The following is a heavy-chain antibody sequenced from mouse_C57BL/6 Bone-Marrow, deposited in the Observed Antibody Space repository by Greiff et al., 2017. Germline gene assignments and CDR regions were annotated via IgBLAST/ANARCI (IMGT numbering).Heavy chain of an antibody. Sequence: QVQLKESGAELVKPGASVKISCKASGYAFSSYWMNWVKQRPGKGLEWIGQIYPGDGDTNYNGKFKGKATLTADKSSSTAYMQRSSLTSEDSAVYFCAVITTVVGYFDYWGQGTTLTVSS. CDR1: GYAFSSYW. D-gene: IGHD1-1*01. CDR2: IYPGDGDT. V-gene: IGHV1-80*01. J-gene: IGHJ2*01. CDR3: AVITTVVGYFDY.